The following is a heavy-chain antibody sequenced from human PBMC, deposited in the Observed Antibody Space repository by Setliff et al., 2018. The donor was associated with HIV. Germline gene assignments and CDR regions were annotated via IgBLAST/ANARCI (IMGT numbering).Heavy chain of an antibody. CDR1: GGSFSGYN. D-gene: IGHD3-3*01. J-gene: IGHJ4*02. Sequence: SETLSLTCAVYGGSFSGYNWSWIRQTPGKGLEWIGEINHSGSTNHNPSLKSRATISVDTSKNQFSLKLSSVTAADTAVYYCARGGGAIIGANFDYWGQGTLVTVSS. CDR3: ARGGGAIIGANFDY. CDR2: INHSGST. V-gene: IGHV4-34*04.